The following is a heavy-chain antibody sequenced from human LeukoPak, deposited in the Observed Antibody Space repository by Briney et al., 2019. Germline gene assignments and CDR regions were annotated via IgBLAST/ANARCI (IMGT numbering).Heavy chain of an antibody. CDR2: FDTSDSYT. J-gene: IGHJ6*02. CDR1: GYSFTSYW. Sequence: GESLKTSWKGFGYSFTSYWISWVRQLPGKGLEWVGRFDTSDSYTSYSPSFQGHVTISVDKSIITAYLQWSSLKASDTAMYYCARLGGSGWYGMDVWGQGTTVTVSS. V-gene: IGHV5-10-1*01. CDR3: ARLGGSGWYGMDV. D-gene: IGHD6-19*01.